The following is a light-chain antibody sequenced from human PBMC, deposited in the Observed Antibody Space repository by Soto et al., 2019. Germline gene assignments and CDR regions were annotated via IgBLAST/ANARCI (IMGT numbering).Light chain of an antibody. J-gene: IGKJ5*01. V-gene: IGKV1-39*01. Sequence: IQLTQSPSSLSASGGDRVTITFRASQGISNFLAWYKQKPGKAPKLLIYAASRLQSGVPSRFGGSGSGTDFTLTISDLQPEDFATYYCQQSYTTPPITFGQGTRLEIK. CDR1: QGISNF. CDR2: AAS. CDR3: QQSYTTPPIT.